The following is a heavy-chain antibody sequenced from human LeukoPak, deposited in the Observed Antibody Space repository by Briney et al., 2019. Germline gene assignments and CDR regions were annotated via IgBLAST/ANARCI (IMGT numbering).Heavy chain of an antibody. V-gene: IGHV3-11*01. CDR2: ISSSGSTI. D-gene: IGHD2-2*03. CDR1: GFTFRDYY. J-gene: IGHJ6*02. CDR3: AKKSGYCSSTSCYDYYYGMDV. Sequence: GGSLRLSCAASGFTFRDYYMSWIRQAPGKGLEWVSYISSSGSTIYYADSVKGRCTISRDNAKNSLYLQMNSLRAEDTAVYYCAKKSGYCSSTSCYDYYYGMDVWGQGTTVTVSS.